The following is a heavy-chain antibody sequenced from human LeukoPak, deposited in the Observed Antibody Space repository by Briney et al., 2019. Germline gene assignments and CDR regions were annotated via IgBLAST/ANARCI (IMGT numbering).Heavy chain of an antibody. CDR3: ARDGSSTSCLDY. J-gene: IGHJ4*02. CDR2: ISSSGSTI. D-gene: IGHD2-2*01. V-gene: IGHV3-48*03. CDR1: GFTFSSYE. Sequence: GGSLRLSCAASGFTFSSYEMNWVRRAPGKGLEWVSYISSSGSTIYYADSVKGRFTISRDNAKNSLYLQMNSLRAEDTAVYYCARDGSSTSCLDYWGQGTLVTVSS.